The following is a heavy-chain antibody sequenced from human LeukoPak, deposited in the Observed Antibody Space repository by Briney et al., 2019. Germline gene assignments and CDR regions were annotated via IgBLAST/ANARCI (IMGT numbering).Heavy chain of an antibody. CDR2: INHSGST. Sequence: PSETLSLTCAVYGGSFSGYYWSWIRQPPGKGLEWIGEINHSGSTNYNPSLKSRVTISVDTSKNQSSLKLSSVTAADTAVYYCARGDPITGTFFDYWGQGTLVTVSS. CDR1: GGSFSGYY. D-gene: IGHD1-20*01. J-gene: IGHJ4*02. CDR3: ARGDPITGTFFDY. V-gene: IGHV4-34*01.